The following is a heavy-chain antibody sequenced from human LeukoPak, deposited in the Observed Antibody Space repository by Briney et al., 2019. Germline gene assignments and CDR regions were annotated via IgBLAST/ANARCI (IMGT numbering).Heavy chain of an antibody. D-gene: IGHD5-12*01. J-gene: IGHJ4*02. CDR3: AKDKRYSGYDPFDY. Sequence: GGSPRLSCAASGFTVSSNYMSWVRQAPGKGLEWVSLISGDGGSTYYADSVKGRFTISRDNSKNSLYLQMNSLRTEDTALYYCAKDKRYSGYDPFDYWGQGTLVTVSS. V-gene: IGHV3-43*02. CDR2: ISGDGGST. CDR1: GFTVSSNY.